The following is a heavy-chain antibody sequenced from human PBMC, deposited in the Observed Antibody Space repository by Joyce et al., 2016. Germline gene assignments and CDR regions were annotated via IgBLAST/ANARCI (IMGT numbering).Heavy chain of an antibody. CDR1: GFPFNKYI. CDR2: VGPLGTG. V-gene: IGHV3-23*01. Sequence: EVRLLETGGGLVQPGGSMRLSCSASGFPFNKYIFSWVRLGPGQRLDWVGSVGPLGTGFPADSVKGRVIISRDNYESTVYLEMRDLRVEDTAIYYCVKDLDRALTEDPHWGQGTQVIVSS. J-gene: IGHJ4*02. CDR3: VKDLDRALTEDPH. D-gene: IGHD2-2*03.